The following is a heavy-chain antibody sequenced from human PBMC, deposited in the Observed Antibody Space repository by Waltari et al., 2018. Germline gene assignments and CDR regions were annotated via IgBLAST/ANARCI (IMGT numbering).Heavy chain of an antibody. J-gene: IGHJ3*01. CDR2: VDPEDGET. CDR1: GYRFTDYY. V-gene: IGHV1-69-2*01. CDR3: VTALGDRSSASRPFDV. D-gene: IGHD3-10*01. Sequence: EVQLLQSGTELKKPGSTVKISCQVPGYRFTDYYIHWVQQAPGKGPQWMGLVDPEDGETIYAERFQGRVTITADTSTETAFMELSSLTYDDTAVYYCVTALGDRSSASRPFDVWGLGTLITVSS.